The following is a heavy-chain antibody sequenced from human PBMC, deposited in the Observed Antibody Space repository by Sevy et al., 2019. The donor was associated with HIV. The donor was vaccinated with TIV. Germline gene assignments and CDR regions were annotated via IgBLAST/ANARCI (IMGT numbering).Heavy chain of an antibody. Sequence: GGSLRLSCAASGFRFSDYSMHWVRQAPGKGLEWVAVISYDGRNNKYNVDSVKGRFTISRDNSKNTLFLQMNSLRAEDSAIYYCARDRGEILHSAFDYWGQGTLGTVSS. V-gene: IGHV3-30*14. CDR1: GFRFSDYS. CDR2: ISYDGRNNK. D-gene: IGHD3-16*01. CDR3: ARDRGEILHSAFDY. J-gene: IGHJ4*02.